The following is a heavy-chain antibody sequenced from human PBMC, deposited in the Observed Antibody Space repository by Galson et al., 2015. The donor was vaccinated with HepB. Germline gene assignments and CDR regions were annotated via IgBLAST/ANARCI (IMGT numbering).Heavy chain of an antibody. CDR3: ARDAHSGYDFGLDY. J-gene: IGHJ4*02. V-gene: IGHV3-53*01. CDR2: IYSGGST. CDR1: GFTVSSNY. D-gene: IGHD5-12*01. Sequence: SLRLSCAASGFTVSSNYMSWVRQAPGKGLEWVSVIYSGGSTYYADSVKGRFAISRDNSKNTLYLQMNSLRAEDTAVYYCARDAHSGYDFGLDYWGQGTLVTVSS.